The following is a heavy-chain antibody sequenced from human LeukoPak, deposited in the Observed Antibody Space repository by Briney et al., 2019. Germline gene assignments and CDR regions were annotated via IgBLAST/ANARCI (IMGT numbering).Heavy chain of an antibody. CDR2: ISENGEST. CDR3: AKHPAAGILDYYYYMDV. Sequence: GGSLRLSCAASGFTFNTYAMSWVRQAPGKGLEWVSSISENGESTYYADSVKGRFTISRDNSRNTLYLQMNSLRAEDTAVYYCAKHPAAGILDYYYYMDVWGKGTTVTVSS. D-gene: IGHD6-13*01. V-gene: IGHV3-23*01. J-gene: IGHJ6*03. CDR1: GFTFNTYA.